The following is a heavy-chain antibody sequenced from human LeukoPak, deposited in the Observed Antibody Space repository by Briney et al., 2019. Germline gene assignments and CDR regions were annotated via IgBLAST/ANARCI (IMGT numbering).Heavy chain of an antibody. Sequence: PGGSLRLSCAASGFTFSSYGMHWVRQAPGKGLEWVAVISYDGSNKYYADSVKGRFTISRDNSKNTLYLQMNSLRAEDTAVCYCAKEAWNVDYYGSGSCFDYWGQGTLVTVSS. CDR2: ISYDGSNK. CDR1: GFTFSSYG. D-gene: IGHD3-10*01. CDR3: AKEAWNVDYYGSGSCFDY. V-gene: IGHV3-30*18. J-gene: IGHJ4*02.